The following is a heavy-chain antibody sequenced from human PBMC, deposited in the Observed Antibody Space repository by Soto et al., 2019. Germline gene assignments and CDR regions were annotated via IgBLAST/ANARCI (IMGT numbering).Heavy chain of an antibody. J-gene: IGHJ3*02. CDR3: ANGDFDWLLPDAFDI. D-gene: IGHD3-9*01. Sequence: GGSLRLSCAASGFTFSSYAMSWVRQAPGKGLEWVSAISGSGGSTYYADSVKGRFTISRDNSKNTLYLQMNSLRAEDTAVYYCANGDFDWLLPDAFDIWGQGTMVTVSS. V-gene: IGHV3-23*01. CDR1: GFTFSSYA. CDR2: ISGSGGST.